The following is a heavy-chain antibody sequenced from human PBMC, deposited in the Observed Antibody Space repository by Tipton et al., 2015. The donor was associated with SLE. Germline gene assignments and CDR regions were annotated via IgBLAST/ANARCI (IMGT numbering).Heavy chain of an antibody. D-gene: IGHD3-3*01. CDR2: INTDGEST. J-gene: IGHJ4*02. V-gene: IGHV3-74*01. CDR1: GFNFNRYW. CDR3: ARLDYDFWYFDY. Sequence: GSLRLSCVASGFNFNRYWMHWVRQAPGKGLVWVSYINTDGESTSYADSVKGRFTISRDNTKNTLYLQMNSLRAEDTAVYYCARLDYDFWYFDYWGQGTLVTVSS.